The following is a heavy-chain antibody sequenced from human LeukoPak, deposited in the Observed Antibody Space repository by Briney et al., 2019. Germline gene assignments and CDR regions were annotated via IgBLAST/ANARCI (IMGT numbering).Heavy chain of an antibody. D-gene: IGHD2-2*01. CDR2: ISAYNGNT. CDR3: ARDLADIVVVPAAAWHYYYYMDV. CDR1: GYTFTSYG. V-gene: IGHV1-18*01. J-gene: IGHJ6*03. Sequence: ASVKVSCKASGYTFTSYGISWVRQAPGQGLEWMGWISAYNGNTNYAQKLQGRVTMTTDTSTSTAYMELRSLRSDDTAVYYCARDLADIVVVPAAAWHYYYYMDVWGKGTTVTVSS.